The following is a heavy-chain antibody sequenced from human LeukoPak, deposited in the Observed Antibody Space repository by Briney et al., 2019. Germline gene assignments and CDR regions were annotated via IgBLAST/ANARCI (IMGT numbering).Heavy chain of an antibody. V-gene: IGHV4-34*01. Sequence: SETLSLTCAVYGGSFSGYYWSWIRQPPGKGLEWIGEINHSGSTNYNPSLKSRVTISVDTSKNQFSLKLSSVTAADTAVYYCAMYSSSWSPRGFDPWGQGTLVTVSS. CDR3: AMYSSSWSPRGFDP. D-gene: IGHD6-13*01. CDR1: GGSFSGYY. J-gene: IGHJ5*02. CDR2: INHSGST.